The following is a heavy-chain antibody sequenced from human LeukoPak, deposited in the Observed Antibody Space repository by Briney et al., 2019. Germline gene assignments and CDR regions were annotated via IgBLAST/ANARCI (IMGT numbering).Heavy chain of an antibody. Sequence: GGSLRLSCAAFGFKSSISAMSWVRQAPGKGLEWVSVLGGSGETTNYADSVKGRLTISRDRSKTTVFLQMNSLRVEDTGVYYCASKFGESYHYYYGLDVWGQGTTVTVSS. V-gene: IGHV3-23*01. J-gene: IGHJ6*02. D-gene: IGHD3-10*01. CDR1: GFKSSISA. CDR2: LGGSGETT. CDR3: ASKFGESYHYYYGLDV.